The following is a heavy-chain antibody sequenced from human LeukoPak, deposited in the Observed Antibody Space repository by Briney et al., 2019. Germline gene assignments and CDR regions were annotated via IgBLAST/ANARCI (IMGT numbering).Heavy chain of an antibody. V-gene: IGHV3-33*08. CDR2: IWYDGSNK. CDR3: AREGPRGNSQFDY. Sequence: GGSLRLSCAASGFTFSNYGMHWVRQAPGKGLEWVALIWYDGSNKYYTDSVKGRLTISRDNSRDTLFLQMNGLRAEDTAVYYCAREGPRGNSQFDYWGQGTLVTVSS. J-gene: IGHJ4*02. D-gene: IGHD2/OR15-2a*01. CDR1: GFTFSNYG.